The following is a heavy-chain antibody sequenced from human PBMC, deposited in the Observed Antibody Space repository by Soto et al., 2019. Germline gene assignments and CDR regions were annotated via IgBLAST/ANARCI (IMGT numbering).Heavy chain of an antibody. CDR3: AKGDGDHSTDF. CDR2: IKPDGGAT. CDR1: GFTFSTYY. Sequence: GGSLRLSCAASGFTFSTYYMNWVRQSPGKGLEWVANIKPDGGATFYVDSVKGRFTISRDNAKNSLFLQMNSLRDEDTALYYCAKGDGDHSTDFWGQGTLVTVSS. V-gene: IGHV3-7*01. D-gene: IGHD2-21*01. J-gene: IGHJ4*02.